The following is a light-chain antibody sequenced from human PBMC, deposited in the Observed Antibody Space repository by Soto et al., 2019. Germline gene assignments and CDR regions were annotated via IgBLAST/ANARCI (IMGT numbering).Light chain of an antibody. CDR3: CSYAGSYTVV. CDR1: NSDVGGYNY. J-gene: IGLJ2*01. CDR2: DVS. V-gene: IGLV2-11*01. Sequence: QSALTQPRSVSGSPGPSVTSSCTGTNSDVGGYNYVSWYQQHPGKAPKVMIYDVSERPSGVPDRFSGSKSGNTASLTISGLQAEDEADYYCCSYAGSYTVVFGGGTKLTVL.